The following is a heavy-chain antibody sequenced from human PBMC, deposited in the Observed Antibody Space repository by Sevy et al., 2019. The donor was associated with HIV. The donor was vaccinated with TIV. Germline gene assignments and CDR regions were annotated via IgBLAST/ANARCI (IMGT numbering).Heavy chain of an antibody. CDR3: TTDPPSGYCDAFDI. CDR1: GFTFSNAW. CDR2: IKSKTDGGTT. D-gene: IGHD6-13*01. V-gene: IGHV3-15*01. J-gene: IGHJ3*02. Sequence: GGSLRLSCAASGFTFSNAWMSWVRQAPGKGLEWVGRIKSKTDGGTTDYAAPVKGRFTISRDDSKNTLYLQMDSLKTEDTAVYYCTTDPPSGYCDAFDIWGQGTMVTVSS.